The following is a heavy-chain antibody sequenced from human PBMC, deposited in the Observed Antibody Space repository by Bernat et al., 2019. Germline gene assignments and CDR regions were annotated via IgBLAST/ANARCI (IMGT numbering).Heavy chain of an antibody. V-gene: IGHV3-7*01. J-gene: IGHJ4*02. CDR3: TRYDY. CDR2: IKEDGSEE. Sequence: VQLVESGGGLVQPGGSLRLSCAASGFTFSSHWMSWVRQAPGKGLEWGANIKEDGSEESYVDSVRGRFTISRDNAKNSLYLQMNSLRAEDTAVYYCTRYDYWGQGTLVTVSS. CDR1: GFTFSSHW.